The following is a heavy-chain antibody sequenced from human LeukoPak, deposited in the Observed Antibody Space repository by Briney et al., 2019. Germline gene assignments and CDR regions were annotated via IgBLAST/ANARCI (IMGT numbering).Heavy chain of an antibody. J-gene: IGHJ4*02. CDR3: ARYSGSYLSPFDY. V-gene: IGHV4-59*08. Sequence: SEALSLTCTVSGGSIRSFYWSWIRQPPGKGLEWIGYVYYRGSTNYNPSLKSRVTMSVDTSKNQFSLKLTSVTAADTAVYYCARYSGSYLSPFDYWGQGTLVTVSS. CDR1: GGSIRSFY. CDR2: VYYRGST. D-gene: IGHD1-26*01.